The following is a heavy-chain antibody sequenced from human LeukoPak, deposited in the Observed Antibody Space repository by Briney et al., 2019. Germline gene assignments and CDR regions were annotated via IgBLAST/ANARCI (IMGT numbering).Heavy chain of an antibody. V-gene: IGHV3-23*01. CDR1: GFTFSSYA. Sequence: PGGSLRLSCAASGFTFSSYAMSWVRQAPGKGLEWASAISGSGGSTYYADSVKGRFTISRDNSKNTLYLQMDSLRAEDTAVYYCAKDPYEWLVALFDIWGQGTMVTVSS. D-gene: IGHD6-19*01. CDR3: AKDPYEWLVALFDI. CDR2: ISGSGGST. J-gene: IGHJ3*02.